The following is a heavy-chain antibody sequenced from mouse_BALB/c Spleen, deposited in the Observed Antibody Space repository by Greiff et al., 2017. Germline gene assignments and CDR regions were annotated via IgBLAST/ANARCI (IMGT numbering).Heavy chain of an antibody. Sequence: QVQLQQSGAELVRPGVSVKISCKGSGYTFTDYAMHWVKQSHAKSLEWIGVISTYYGDASYNQKFKGKATMTVDKSSSTAYMELARLTSEDSAIYYCARGSSRDMDYWGQGTSVTVSS. CDR3: ARGSSRDMDY. CDR1: GYTFTDYA. CDR2: ISTYYGDA. V-gene: IGHV1S137*01. J-gene: IGHJ4*01.